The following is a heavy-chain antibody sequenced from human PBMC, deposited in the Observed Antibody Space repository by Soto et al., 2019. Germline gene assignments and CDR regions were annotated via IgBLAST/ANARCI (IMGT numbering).Heavy chain of an antibody. J-gene: IGHJ6*02. V-gene: IGHV5-10-1*01. CDR2: IDPIDSYT. CDR1: RYNFTTYW. D-gene: IGHD4-4*01. Sequence: GESLKISCKVSRYNFTTYWITWVRQLPGKGLEWMGRIDPIDSYTNYSPSFQGRVTISADKSITTAYLQWSSLKASDTAIYYCARVTSHYFYYYGVDVWGQGTTVTVSS. CDR3: ARVTSHYFYYYGVDV.